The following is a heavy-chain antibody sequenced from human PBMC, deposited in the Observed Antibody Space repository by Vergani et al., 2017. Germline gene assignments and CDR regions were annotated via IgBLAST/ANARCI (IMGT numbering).Heavy chain of an antibody. CDR3: ARERQIVVVPAALVPPVSWFDP. J-gene: IGHJ5*02. Sequence: QVQLQESGPGLVKPSETLSLTCTVSGGSISSYYWSWIRQPPGKGLEWIGYIYTSGSTNYNPSLKSRVTISVDTSKNQFSLKLSSVTAADTAVYYCARERQIVVVPAALVPPVSWFDPWGQGTLVTVSS. D-gene: IGHD2-2*01. CDR2: IYTSGST. V-gene: IGHV4-4*09. CDR1: GGSISSYY.